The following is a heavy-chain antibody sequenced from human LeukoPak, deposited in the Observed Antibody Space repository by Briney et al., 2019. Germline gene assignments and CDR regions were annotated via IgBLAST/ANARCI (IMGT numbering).Heavy chain of an antibody. J-gene: IGHJ4*02. CDR1: GGTFSSYT. D-gene: IGHD2-15*01. CDR3: ASTDIPSYYFDY. Sequence: SVKVSCKTSGGTFSSYTISWVRQAPGQGLEWMGRIIPILGIANYAQKFQGRVTITADKSTSTAYMELSSLRSEDTAVYYCASTDIPSYYFDYWGQGTLVTVSS. CDR2: IIPILGIA. V-gene: IGHV1-69*02.